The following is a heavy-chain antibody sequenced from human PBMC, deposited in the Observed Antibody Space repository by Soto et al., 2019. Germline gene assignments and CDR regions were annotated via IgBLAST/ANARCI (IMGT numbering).Heavy chain of an antibody. CDR2: IYYSGST. CDR1: GGSISSSSYY. CDR3: ARQDYPPYNWFDP. J-gene: IGHJ5*02. V-gene: IGHV4-39*01. Sequence: LSLTCTVSGGSISSSSYYWGWIRQPPGKGLEWIGSIYYSGSTYYNPSLKSRVTISVDTSKNQLSLKLSSVTAADTAVYYCARQDYPPYNWFDPWGQGTLVTVSS. D-gene: IGHD4-17*01.